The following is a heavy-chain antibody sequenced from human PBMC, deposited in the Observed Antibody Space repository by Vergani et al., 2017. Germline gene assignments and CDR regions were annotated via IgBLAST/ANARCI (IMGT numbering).Heavy chain of an antibody. V-gene: IGHV4-38-2*02. CDR2: IYHTGST. CDR3: ARGSCRVGSCYKPLFDY. D-gene: IGHD2-15*01. J-gene: IGHJ4*02. Sequence: QVQLQESGPGLVKPSETLSLTCFVSGYSINSGYYWGWLRQPPGKGLEWIGNIYHTGSTYYNPSLKSRVTISLDTSKNEFSLKLSSVTAADSAVYFCARGSCRVGSCYKPLFDYWGQGSLVTVSS. CDR1: GYSINSGYY.